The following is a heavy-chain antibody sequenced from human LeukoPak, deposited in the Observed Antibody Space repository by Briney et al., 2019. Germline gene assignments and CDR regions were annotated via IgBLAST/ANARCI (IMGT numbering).Heavy chain of an antibody. J-gene: IGHJ4*02. CDR1: GFTFSDYY. Sequence: GRSLRLSCAASGFTFSDYYMSWIRQAPGKGLEWVSFISSGGSYTMSAGSVKGRFTISRDNAKNSLYLQMNSLRAEDTAVYYCARGSRVIDYWGQGTLVTVSS. CDR3: ARGSRVIDY. V-gene: IGHV3-11*05. CDR2: ISSGGSYT. D-gene: IGHD2-15*01.